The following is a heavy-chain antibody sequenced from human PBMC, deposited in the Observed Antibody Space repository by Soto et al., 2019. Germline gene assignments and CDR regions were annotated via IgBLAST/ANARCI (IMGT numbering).Heavy chain of an antibody. J-gene: IGHJ4*01. CDR1: GYTFTSYA. D-gene: IGHD1-1*01. V-gene: IGHV1-3*01. Sequence: VSVKVSCKASGYTFTSYAMHWVREAPRQGREWMEWINAGNGNSKYSQEFQVRVNITRDTSASTAYMELSSVRSEETSVYYCATTTGPTGPQTSKIDYWAQGTLVTVSS. CDR2: INAGNGNS. CDR3: ATTTGPTGPQTSKIDY.